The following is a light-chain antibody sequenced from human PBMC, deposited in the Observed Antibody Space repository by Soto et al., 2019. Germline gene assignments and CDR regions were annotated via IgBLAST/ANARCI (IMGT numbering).Light chain of an antibody. CDR2: AAS. J-gene: IGKJ2*01. CDR1: QSVSSSY. CDR3: QQYGASPYT. Sequence: DIVLTQSPGTLSLSPGERATLSCRASQSVSSSYFAWYQQKPGQAPRLLIYAASRRASGIPDRFSGSGSGTDFTLTINRLEPEDFAVYYCQQYGASPYTFGQGTKVDIK. V-gene: IGKV3-20*01.